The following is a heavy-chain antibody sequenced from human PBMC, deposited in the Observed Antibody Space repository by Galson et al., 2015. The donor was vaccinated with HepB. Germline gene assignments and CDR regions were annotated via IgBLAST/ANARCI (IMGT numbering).Heavy chain of an antibody. CDR2: IIPIFGTA. Sequence: SVKVSCKASGGTFSSYAISWVRQAPGQGLEWMGGIIPIFGTANYAQKFQGRVTITADESTSTVYMELSSLRSEDTAVYYCAREKLSYYDSSAYYTYYFDYWGQGSLVTVSS. V-gene: IGHV1-69*13. J-gene: IGHJ4*02. CDR1: GGTFSSYA. CDR3: AREKLSYYDSSAYYTYYFDY. D-gene: IGHD3-22*01.